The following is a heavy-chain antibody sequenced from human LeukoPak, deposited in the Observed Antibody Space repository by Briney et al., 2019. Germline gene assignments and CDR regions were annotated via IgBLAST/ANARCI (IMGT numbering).Heavy chain of an antibody. Sequence: SETLSLTCAVSGGSISSSNWWSWVRQPPGKGLDWIGEIYHSGSTNYNPSLKSRVTISVDKSKNQFSLKLRSVTAADTAVYYCARKEQWLPHDAFDIWGQGTMVTVSS. CDR3: ARKEQWLPHDAFDI. CDR1: GGSISSSNW. V-gene: IGHV4-4*02. J-gene: IGHJ3*02. CDR2: IYHSGST. D-gene: IGHD6-19*01.